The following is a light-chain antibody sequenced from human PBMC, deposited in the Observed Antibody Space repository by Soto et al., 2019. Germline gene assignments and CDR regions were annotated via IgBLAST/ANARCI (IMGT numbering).Light chain of an antibody. Sequence: DIQMTQSPSSLSASLGDRVTITCRASQSISSFLNWYQQKSGKAPKLLIYNGSTLQSGVPSRFSGSGSGTDFTLTISSLQPEDFAIYYCQQTYTTPEITFGQGTRLEIK. J-gene: IGKJ5*01. CDR1: QSISSF. CDR3: QQTYTTPEIT. CDR2: NGS. V-gene: IGKV1-39*01.